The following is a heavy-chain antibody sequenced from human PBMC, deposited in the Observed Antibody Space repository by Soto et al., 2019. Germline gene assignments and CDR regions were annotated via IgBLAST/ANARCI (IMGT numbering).Heavy chain of an antibody. D-gene: IGHD3-3*01. Sequence: ASVKVSCKTSGYRFTNYGMHGVRQAPGQGLEWMGWINAGTGHTAFSQKLQGRVTINRDTSASTAYMELNNLKYEDTAVYYCARDAKVFGVITNPYDFWGQGTLVTVSS. CDR3: ARDAKVFGVITNPYDF. CDR1: GYRFTNYG. CDR2: INAGTGHT. V-gene: IGHV1-3*01. J-gene: IGHJ4*02.